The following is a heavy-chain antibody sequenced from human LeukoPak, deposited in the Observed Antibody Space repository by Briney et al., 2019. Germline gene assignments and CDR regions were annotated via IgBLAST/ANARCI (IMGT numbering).Heavy chain of an antibody. J-gene: IGHJ6*03. Sequence: GGSLRLSCAASGFTFSSYSMNWVRQAPGKGLEWVAVISYDGSNKYYADSVKGRFTISRDNSKNTLYLQMNSLKAEDTAVYYCARDWDAGYYYYMDVWGKGTTVTVSS. V-gene: IGHV3-30*03. CDR3: ARDWDAGYYYYMDV. CDR1: GFTFSSYS. CDR2: ISYDGSNK. D-gene: IGHD1-26*01.